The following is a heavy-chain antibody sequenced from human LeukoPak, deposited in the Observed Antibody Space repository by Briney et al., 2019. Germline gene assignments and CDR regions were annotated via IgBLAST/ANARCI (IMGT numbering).Heavy chain of an antibody. Sequence: GGSLRLSCAASGFTFSNYNMNWVRQAPEKGLEWISSISGSGYTYYADSVKGRFTISRDNAKNSLYLQMNSLRADDTAMYYCVRIPNTANFPNWFDPWGQGTLVTVSS. CDR3: VRIPNTANFPNWFDP. V-gene: IGHV3-21*01. CDR2: ISGSGYT. CDR1: GFTFSNYN. D-gene: IGHD2-21*02. J-gene: IGHJ5*02.